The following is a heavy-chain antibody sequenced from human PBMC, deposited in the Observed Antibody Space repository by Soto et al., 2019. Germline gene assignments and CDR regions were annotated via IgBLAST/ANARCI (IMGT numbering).Heavy chain of an antibody. CDR1: GFTFNVYG. CDR3: VRAPLDY. Sequence: GGSLRLSCVASGFTFNVYGMKWVRQVPGKGLEWLSFITSSSSTINYADSMKGRFTVSRDNGKNSLYLQMNNLRAEDTAIYYCVRAPLDYWGRGTLVTVSS. J-gene: IGHJ4*02. CDR2: ITSSSSTI. V-gene: IGHV3-48*04.